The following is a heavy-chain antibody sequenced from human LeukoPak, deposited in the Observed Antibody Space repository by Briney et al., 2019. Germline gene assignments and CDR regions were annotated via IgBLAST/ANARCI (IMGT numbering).Heavy chain of an antibody. D-gene: IGHD3-16*01. J-gene: IGHJ3*02. CDR3: ARVGFGDAFDI. Sequence: GGSLRLPCAAYGFTFSSYWMHWVRQAPGKGLVWVSRINSDGSSTSYADSVKGRFTISRDNAKNTLYLQMNSLRAEDTAVYYCARVGFGDAFDIWGQGTMVTVSS. CDR1: GFTFSSYW. CDR2: INSDGSST. V-gene: IGHV3-74*01.